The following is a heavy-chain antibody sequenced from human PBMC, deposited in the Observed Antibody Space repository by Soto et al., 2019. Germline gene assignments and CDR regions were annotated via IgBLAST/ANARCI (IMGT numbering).Heavy chain of an antibody. Sequence: QVQLQESGPGLVKPSGTLSLTCAVSGGSISTSNWWSWVRQPPGKGLEWIGEVYRTGSTNNNPSLESRVIVSVDKSKNQFSLKLTSVTAAYTAVYYCARARATIAAAAIFDCWGQGTLVTVSS. D-gene: IGHD6-13*01. J-gene: IGHJ4*02. V-gene: IGHV4-4*02. CDR1: GGSISTSNW. CDR2: VYRTGST. CDR3: ARARATIAAAAIFDC.